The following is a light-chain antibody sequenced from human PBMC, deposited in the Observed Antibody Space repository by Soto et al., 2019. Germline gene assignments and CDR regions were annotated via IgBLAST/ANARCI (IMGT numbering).Light chain of an antibody. CDR2: EVS. CDR3: RSYAGRNNWV. V-gene: IGLV2-8*01. CDR1: SSDVGGYNY. J-gene: IGLJ3*02. Sequence: QSALTQPPSASGSPGQSVTISCTGTSSDVGGYNYVSWYQQHPGKAPKLMIYEVSKRHSGVPDRFSGYKSGNTAALTVSGLQAEHEAEYYCRSYAGRNNWVFGGGTQLTVL.